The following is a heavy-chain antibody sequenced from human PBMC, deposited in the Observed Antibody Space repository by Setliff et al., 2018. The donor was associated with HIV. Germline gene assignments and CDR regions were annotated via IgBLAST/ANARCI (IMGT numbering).Heavy chain of an antibody. CDR3: ARHSDSSSWPPGGYYHYMDV. V-gene: IGHV4-59*05. CDR1: GDSSSNDY. Sequence: ETLSLTCTVSGDSSSNDYWTWVRQPPGKGLELIGSIYYTGTTYYHPSLESRVTLSVDMSRNQFSLRLTSVTAADTGVYYCARHSDSSSWPPGGYYHYMDVWGKGTTVTVSS. D-gene: IGHD6-13*01. J-gene: IGHJ6*03. CDR2: IYYTGTT.